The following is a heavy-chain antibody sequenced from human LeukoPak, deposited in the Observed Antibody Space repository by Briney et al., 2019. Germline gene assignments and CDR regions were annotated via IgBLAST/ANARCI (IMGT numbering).Heavy chain of an antibody. V-gene: IGHV4-59*01. D-gene: IGHD1-26*01. J-gene: IGHJ4*02. CDR1: GGSISSYY. CDR2: IYYSGST. Sequence: PSETLSLTCTVSGGSISSYYWSWIRQPPGKGLEWIGYIYYSGSTNYNPSLKSRVTISVDTSKNQFSLKLSSVTAADTAVYYCASRRVGATVIDYWGQGTLVTASS. CDR3: ASRRVGATVIDY.